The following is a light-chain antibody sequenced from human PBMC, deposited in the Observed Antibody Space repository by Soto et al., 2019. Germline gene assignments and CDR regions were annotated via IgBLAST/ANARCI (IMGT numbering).Light chain of an antibody. Sequence: QAVVTQEPSFSVSPGGTVTLTCGLSSGSVSTSYYPSWYQQTPGQAPRTLIYSTNTRSSGVPDRFSGSILGNKAALTITGAHADDESYYYCVLYMGSGIWVFGGGTTLTVL. CDR2: STN. CDR3: VLYMGSGIWV. V-gene: IGLV8-61*01. J-gene: IGLJ2*01. CDR1: SGSVSTSYY.